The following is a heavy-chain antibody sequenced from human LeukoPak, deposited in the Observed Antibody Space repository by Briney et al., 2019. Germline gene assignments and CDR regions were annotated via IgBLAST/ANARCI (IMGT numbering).Heavy chain of an antibody. CDR2: ISYSGNT. D-gene: IGHD6-13*01. J-gene: IGHJ4*02. Sequence: SETLSLSGSVSGGSIRNYCWSWIRQPPGKRLEWIGYISYSGNTNYNPSLKSRLTISVDLSTNQFSLKLTSVTGADTAVYYCARHSSWYYDFDYWGQGTLVTVSS. CDR1: GGSIRNYC. V-gene: IGHV4-59*08. CDR3: ARHSSWYYDFDY.